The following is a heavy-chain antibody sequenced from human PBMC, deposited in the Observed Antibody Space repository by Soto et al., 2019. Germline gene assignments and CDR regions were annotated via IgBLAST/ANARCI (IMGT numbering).Heavy chain of an antibody. CDR1: GYYIRSGSY. V-gene: IGHV4-38-2*02. CDR3: ARVHVMVVAGSTFDY. Sequence: PSETLSLTSTVSGYYIRSGSYWARIRQPPGKGPEWIASIYHGGTTFYNPSLKSRITISVDTSNNQFSLKLTSVTAADTAVYYCARVHVMVVAGSTFDYWGHGTLVTVSS. J-gene: IGHJ4*01. D-gene: IGHD6-19*01. CDR2: IYHGGTT.